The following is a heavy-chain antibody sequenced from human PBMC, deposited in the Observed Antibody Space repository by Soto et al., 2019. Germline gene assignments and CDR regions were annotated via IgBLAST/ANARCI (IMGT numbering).Heavy chain of an antibody. D-gene: IGHD3-22*01. CDR3: ARGGYFDSSNYLAY. CDR2: INPGNGNT. V-gene: IGHV1-3*01. J-gene: IGHJ4*02. Sequence: ASVTVSCKASGYTFTRYGINWVRQARGRGLEWMGWINPGNGNTKYSQQFQGRVIIDRDTSASTAYMELSSLRSEDTAVYYCARGGYFDSSNYLAYWGLGTLVTVSS. CDR1: GYTFTRYG.